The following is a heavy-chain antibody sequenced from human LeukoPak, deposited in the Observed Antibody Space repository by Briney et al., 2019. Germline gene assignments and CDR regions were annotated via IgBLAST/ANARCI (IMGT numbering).Heavy chain of an antibody. J-gene: IGHJ5*02. V-gene: IGHV1-8*03. Sequence: APVKVSRKASGYTFTNYDINWVRQATGQGLEWMGWMNPNSGNTAYAQKFQGRVTITTSTSISTAYMELSSLRTDDTAVYYCTRGRATVTTHLLDPWGQGTQLSLSS. CDR1: GYTFTNYD. D-gene: IGHD4-17*01. CDR2: MNPNSGNT. CDR3: TRGRATVTTHLLDP.